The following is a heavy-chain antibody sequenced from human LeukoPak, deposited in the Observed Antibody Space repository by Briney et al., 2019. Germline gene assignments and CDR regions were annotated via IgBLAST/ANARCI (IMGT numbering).Heavy chain of an antibody. V-gene: IGHV3-21*01. Sequence: GGSLRLSCVGSEFTFNNFAINWVRQAPGKGLEWVAAASASIAATYHADSVRGRFTISRDNAKNSLYLQMNSLRAEDTAVYYCALDGESGYPDYWGQGTLVTVSS. D-gene: IGHD5-12*01. CDR2: ASASIAAT. CDR1: EFTFNNFA. J-gene: IGHJ4*02. CDR3: ALDGESGYPDY.